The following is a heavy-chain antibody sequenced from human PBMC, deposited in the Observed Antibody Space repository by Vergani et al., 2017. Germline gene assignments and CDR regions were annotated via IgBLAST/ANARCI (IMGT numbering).Heavy chain of an antibody. J-gene: IGHJ4*02. V-gene: IGHV3-23*01. D-gene: IGHD3-22*01. CDR3: AKVPLYYYDSSGYKVGDDY. CDR2: ISGSGGST. CDR1: GFTFRSYA. Sequence: EVQLLESGGGLVQPGGSLRLSCAASGFTFRSYAMSWVRQAPGKGLEWVSAISGSGGSTYYADSVTGRFTISRDNSKNTLYLQMNSLRAEDTAVYYCAKVPLYYYDSSGYKVGDDYWGQGTLVTVSS.